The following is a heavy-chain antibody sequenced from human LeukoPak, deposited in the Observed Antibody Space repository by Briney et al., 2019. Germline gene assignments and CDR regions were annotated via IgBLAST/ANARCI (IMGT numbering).Heavy chain of an antibody. CDR2: ISYDGSNK. Sequence: TGGSLRLSCAASGFTFSSNGMHWVRQAPGKGLEWVAVISYDGSNKHYADSVKGRFTIPRDNSKNTLYLHMNSLRAEDTAVYYCAELGITMIGGVWGKGTTVTISS. J-gene: IGHJ6*04. CDR3: AELGITMIGGV. V-gene: IGHV3-30*18. D-gene: IGHD3-10*02. CDR1: GFTFSSNG.